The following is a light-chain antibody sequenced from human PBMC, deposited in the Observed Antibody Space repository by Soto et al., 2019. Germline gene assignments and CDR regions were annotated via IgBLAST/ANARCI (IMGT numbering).Light chain of an antibody. CDR1: HSVSITF. CDR2: DAD. J-gene: IGKJ5*01. V-gene: IGKV3-20*01. CDR3: QQSASSVT. Sequence: DTVLTQRPGILSLSPGETATLTCIARHSVSITFLAWYQQKPGQAPTLLIYDADTRATGIPDRFSGSGFGTHFTITISSLEPEDFSMYYCQQSASSVTFGQGTRLEIK.